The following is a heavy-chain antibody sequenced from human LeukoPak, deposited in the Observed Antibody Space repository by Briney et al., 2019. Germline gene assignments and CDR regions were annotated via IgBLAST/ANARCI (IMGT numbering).Heavy chain of an antibody. V-gene: IGHV3-23*01. D-gene: IGHD3-22*01. CDR3: AKQRDYYDSSGYYRGYYFDY. Sequence: PGGSLRLSCAASGFTFSSYAMSYVRQAPGEGLEWVSAISGSGGSTYYADCVKGRFTISRDNSKNTLYLQMNSLRAEDTAVYYCAKQRDYYDSSGYYRGYYFDYWGQGTLVTVSS. CDR2: ISGSGGST. CDR1: GFTFSSYA. J-gene: IGHJ4*02.